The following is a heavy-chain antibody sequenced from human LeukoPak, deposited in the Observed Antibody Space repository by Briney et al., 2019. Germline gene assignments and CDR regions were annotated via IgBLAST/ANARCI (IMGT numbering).Heavy chain of an antibody. CDR2: INPNSGGT. J-gene: IGHJ4*02. CDR1: GYTFTGYY. CDR3: ARGNGMVRAPSDY. V-gene: IGHV1-2*02. Sequence: ASVKVSCKASGYTFTGYYMHWVRQAPGQGLEWMGWINPNSGGTNYAQKFQGRVTMTTDTSTSTAYMELRSLRSDDTAVYYCARGNGMVRAPSDYWGQGTLVTVSS. D-gene: IGHD3-10*01.